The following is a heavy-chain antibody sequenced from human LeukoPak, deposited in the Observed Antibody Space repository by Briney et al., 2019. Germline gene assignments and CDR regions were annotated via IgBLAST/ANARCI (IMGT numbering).Heavy chain of an antibody. CDR3: ARRQSSGWYLGAFDI. Sequence: GGSLRLSCAASGFTFSSYSMTWVRQAPGKGLEWVSSISSSSSTIYYADSVKGRFTISRDNAKNSLYLQMNSLRADDTAVYYCARRQSSGWYLGAFDIWGQGTMVTVSS. CDR2: ISSSSSTI. J-gene: IGHJ3*02. CDR1: GFTFSSYS. D-gene: IGHD6-19*01. V-gene: IGHV3-48*01.